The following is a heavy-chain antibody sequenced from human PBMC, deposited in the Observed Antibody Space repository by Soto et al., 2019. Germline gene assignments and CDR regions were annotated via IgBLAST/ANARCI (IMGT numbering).Heavy chain of an antibody. CDR1: GFTFSSYG. CDR2: ISYDGSNK. Sequence: GGSLRLSCAASGFTFSSYGMHWVRQAPGKGLEWVAVISYDGSNKYYADSVKGRFTISRDNSKNTLYLQMNSLRAEDTAVYYCAKDLRYSSGWQYYYYYMDVWGKGTTVTVSS. D-gene: IGHD6-19*01. CDR3: AKDLRYSSGWQYYYYYMDV. J-gene: IGHJ6*03. V-gene: IGHV3-30*18.